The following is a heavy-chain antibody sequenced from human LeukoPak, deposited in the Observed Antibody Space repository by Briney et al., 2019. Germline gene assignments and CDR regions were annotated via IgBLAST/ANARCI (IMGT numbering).Heavy chain of an antibody. CDR2: IYYSGST. CDR3: ARGNSGWDY. V-gene: IGHV4-59*08. Sequence: KPSETLSLTCTVSGGSISSYYWSWIRQPPGKGLEWIGYIYYSGSTNYHPSLKSRVTISVDTSKNQFSLKLSSVTAADTAVYYCARGNSGWDYWGQGTLVTVSS. J-gene: IGHJ4*02. D-gene: IGHD4-23*01. CDR1: GGSISSYY.